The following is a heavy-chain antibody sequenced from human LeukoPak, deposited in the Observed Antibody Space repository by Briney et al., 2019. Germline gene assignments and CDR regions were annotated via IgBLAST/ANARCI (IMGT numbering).Heavy chain of an antibody. J-gene: IGHJ6*02. CDR2: ISAYNGNT. D-gene: IGHD4-17*01. V-gene: IGHV1-18*01. CDR1: GYTFTSYG. Sequence: GASVKVSCKASGYTFTSYGISWVRQAPGQGLEWMGWISAYNGNTNYAQKLQGRVTTTTDTSTSTAYMELRSLRSGDTAVYYCARDGDYADDYGMDVWGQGTTVTVSS. CDR3: ARDGDYADDYGMDV.